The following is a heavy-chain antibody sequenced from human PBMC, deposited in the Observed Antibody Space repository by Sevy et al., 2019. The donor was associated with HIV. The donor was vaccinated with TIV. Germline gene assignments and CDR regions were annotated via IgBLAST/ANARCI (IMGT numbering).Heavy chain of an antibody. Sequence: GGSLRLSCAASGFTFSSFDMHWVRQATGKGLEWVSSIGTAGDTYYAGSVKGRLTISRENANNSLYLQMNSLRAGDTAVYYCARMGNYYDRSGYLYYYYGMDVWGQGTTVTVSS. CDR2: IGTAGDT. CDR1: GFTFSSFD. J-gene: IGHJ6*02. V-gene: IGHV3-13*01. CDR3: ARMGNYYDRSGYLYYYYGMDV. D-gene: IGHD3-22*01.